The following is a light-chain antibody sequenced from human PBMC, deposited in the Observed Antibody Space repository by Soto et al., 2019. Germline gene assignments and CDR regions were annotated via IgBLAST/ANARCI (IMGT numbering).Light chain of an antibody. Sequence: EVVLTQSPGTLSLSPGARATLSCRASQSVTNNYLAWYQQKPGQAPRLLIYDASTRATGIPDRFSGSGSGTDFTLTISRLEPEDFATYYCQQLNSYPLTFGGGTKVDIK. CDR3: QQLNSYPLT. CDR2: DAS. V-gene: IGKV3-20*01. CDR1: QSVTNNY. J-gene: IGKJ4*01.